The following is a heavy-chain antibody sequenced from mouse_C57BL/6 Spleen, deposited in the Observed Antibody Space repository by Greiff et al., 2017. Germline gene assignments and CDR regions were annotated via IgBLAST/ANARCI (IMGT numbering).Heavy chain of an antibody. D-gene: IGHD2-12*01. V-gene: IGHV1-80*01. J-gene: IGHJ4*01. Sequence: VQLQQSGAELVKPGASVKISCKASGYAFSSYCLNWVKQRPGKGLEWIGQIYPGDGDINYNGKFKGKATLTADKSSSTAYMQLSSLTSEDSAVYFCARVDSEKGIYAMDYWGQGTSVTVSS. CDR2: IYPGDGDI. CDR1: GYAFSSYC. CDR3: ARVDSEKGIYAMDY.